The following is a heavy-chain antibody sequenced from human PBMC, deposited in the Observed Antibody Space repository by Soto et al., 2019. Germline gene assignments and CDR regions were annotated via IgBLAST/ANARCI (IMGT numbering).Heavy chain of an antibody. CDR3: AKFFVETGSNSGWPWSFHY. CDR1: GFTFSNYA. CDR2: ISGSGGTT. D-gene: IGHD6-25*01. V-gene: IGHV3-23*01. J-gene: IGHJ4*02. Sequence: EVQLLESGGGLVQPGRSLRLSCAASGFTFSNYAMSWVRQAPGQGLDWVSAISGSGGTTYYAGSVKGRFTISRDNSKITLFLQMNSLRAEDAAVYYCAKFFVETGSNSGWPWSFHYWGQGTLVTVPS.